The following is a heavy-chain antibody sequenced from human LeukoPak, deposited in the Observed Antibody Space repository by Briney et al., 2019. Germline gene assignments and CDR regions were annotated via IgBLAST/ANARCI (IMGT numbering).Heavy chain of an antibody. J-gene: IGHJ5*02. CDR1: GGSISSGDYY. CDR3: ARPYYYDSRTDP. V-gene: IGHV4-30-4*01. Sequence: SETLSLTCTVSGGSISSGDYYWSWIRQPPGKGLEWIAYMYYSGSTYYNPSLKSRVTMSADTSKNQLSLKLISVTAADTAVYYCARPYYYDSRTDPWGQGSLVTVSS. D-gene: IGHD3-22*01. CDR2: MYYSGST.